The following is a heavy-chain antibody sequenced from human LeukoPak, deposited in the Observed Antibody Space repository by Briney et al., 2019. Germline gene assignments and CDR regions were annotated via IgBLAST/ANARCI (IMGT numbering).Heavy chain of an antibody. CDR2: INHSGST. CDR3: ARGTGVKNY. CDR1: GGSFSGYY. Sequence: SETLSLTCAVYGGSFSGYYWSWIRQPPGKGLEWIGEINHSGSTNYNPSLKSRVTMSVDTSKNQFSLKLSSVTAADTAVYYCARGTGVKNYWGQGTLVTVSS. J-gene: IGHJ4*02. D-gene: IGHD3-10*01. V-gene: IGHV4-34*01.